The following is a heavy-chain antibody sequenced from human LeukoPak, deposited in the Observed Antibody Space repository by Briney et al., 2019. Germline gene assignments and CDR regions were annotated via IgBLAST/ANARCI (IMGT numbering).Heavy chain of an antibody. D-gene: IGHD3-22*01. Sequence: PSETLSLTCTVSGGSISSSSYYWGWIRQPPGKGLEWIGSIYYSGSTYYNPSLKSRVTISVDTSKNQFSPKLSSVTAADTAVYYCARHCPTYYYDSSGYSWFDPWGQGTLVTVSS. CDR1: GGSISSSSYY. CDR3: ARHCPTYYYDSSGYSWFDP. V-gene: IGHV4-39*01. J-gene: IGHJ5*02. CDR2: IYYSGST.